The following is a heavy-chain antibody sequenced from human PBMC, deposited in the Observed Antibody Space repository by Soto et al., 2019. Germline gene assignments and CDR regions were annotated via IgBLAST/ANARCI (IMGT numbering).Heavy chain of an antibody. CDR2: IYHSGST. J-gene: IGHJ4*02. CDR1: GGSISSSNW. V-gene: IGHV4-4*02. D-gene: IGHD6-13*01. CDR3: VSVPGYSSSWYTDY. Sequence: PSETLSLTCAVSGGSISSSNWWSWVRQPPGKGLEWIGEIYHSGSTNYNPSLKSRVTISVDKSKNQFSLKLSSVTAADTAVYYCVSVPGYSSSWYTDYWGQGTLVTVSS.